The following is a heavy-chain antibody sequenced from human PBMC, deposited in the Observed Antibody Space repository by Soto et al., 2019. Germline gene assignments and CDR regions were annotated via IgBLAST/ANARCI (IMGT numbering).Heavy chain of an antibody. V-gene: IGHV3-49*03. Sequence: GGSLRLACTASGFTVGDFAMTWFRQHPGKGLEWVGFIRSKPYGGTAEYAASVKGRFTISRDDSKSIAFLQMNSLKIEDTAFYYCTRVHTTGPVIPDYWGQGTPVTVSS. D-gene: IGHD3-9*01. CDR3: TRVHTTGPVIPDY. J-gene: IGHJ4*02. CDR2: IRSKPYGGTA. CDR1: GFTVGDFA.